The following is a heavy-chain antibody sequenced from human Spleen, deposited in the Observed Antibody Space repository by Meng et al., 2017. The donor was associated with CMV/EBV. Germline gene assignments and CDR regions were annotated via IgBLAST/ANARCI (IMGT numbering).Heavy chain of an antibody. CDR1: GFSFDDYG. J-gene: IGHJ5*02. Sequence: GGSLRLSCAASGFSFDDYGMSWVRQAPGKGLEWVSGLNWNGDRTAYADSVKGRFTISRDNAKNSLYLQMNSLRAEDTAVYYCARDRERYCSSTSCYMSFDPWGQGTLVTVSS. V-gene: IGHV3-20*04. D-gene: IGHD2-2*02. CDR2: LNWNGDRT. CDR3: ARDRERYCSSTSCYMSFDP.